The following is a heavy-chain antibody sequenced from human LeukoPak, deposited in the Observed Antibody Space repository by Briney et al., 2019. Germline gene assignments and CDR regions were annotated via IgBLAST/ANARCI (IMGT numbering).Heavy chain of an antibody. V-gene: IGHV3-48*01. J-gene: IGHJ6*03. CDR3: AKDLYSSYYYYCYYMDV. Sequence: GGSLRLSCAAFGFTFSSYNMNWVRQAPGKGLEWVSYINSGSTTISYADSVKGRFTISRDNSKNTLYLQMNSLRAEDTAVYYCAKDLYSSYYYYCYYMDVWGKGTTVTVSS. CDR1: GFTFSSYN. CDR2: INSGSTTI. D-gene: IGHD6-19*01.